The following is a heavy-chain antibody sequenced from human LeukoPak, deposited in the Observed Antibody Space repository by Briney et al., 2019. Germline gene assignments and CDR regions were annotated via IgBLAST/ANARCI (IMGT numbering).Heavy chain of an antibody. V-gene: IGHV3-48*03. CDR1: GFTFSSYE. CDR3: AGGPALAYFDN. D-gene: IGHD2-2*01. J-gene: IGHJ4*02. Sequence: GGSLRLSCAASGFTFSSYEMNWGRQAPGTGLGWVSYISSSGSTIYYADSVKGRFTISRDNAKNSLYLQMNSLRAEDTAVYYCAGGPALAYFDNWGQGTLVTVSS. CDR2: ISSSGSTI.